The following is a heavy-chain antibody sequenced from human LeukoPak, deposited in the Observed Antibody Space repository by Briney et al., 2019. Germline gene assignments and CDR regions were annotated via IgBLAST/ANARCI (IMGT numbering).Heavy chain of an antibody. CDR1: GFSFSFYA. J-gene: IGHJ4*02. D-gene: IGHD3-10*01. Sequence: GGSLRLSCAASGFSFSFYAIHWVRQAPGKGLEWVAVISNDGSNKFYEDSVKGRFTISRDNSKNTLYLQMNSLRAEDTAVYYCAKALWFGSFDYWGQGTLVTVSS. CDR2: ISNDGSNK. CDR3: AKALWFGSFDY. V-gene: IGHV3-30*18.